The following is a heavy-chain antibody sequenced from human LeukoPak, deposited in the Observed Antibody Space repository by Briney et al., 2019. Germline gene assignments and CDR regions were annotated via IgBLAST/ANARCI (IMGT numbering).Heavy chain of an antibody. Sequence: ASVKVSCKASGYTFTSYGISWVRQAPGQGLEWMGWISAYNGNTNYAQKLQGRVTMTTDTSTSTAYMELRSLRSDDTAVYYCARVEQQLVAGDWFDPWGQGTLVTASS. D-gene: IGHD6-13*01. J-gene: IGHJ5*02. CDR1: GYTFTSYG. V-gene: IGHV1-18*01. CDR3: ARVEQQLVAGDWFDP. CDR2: ISAYNGNT.